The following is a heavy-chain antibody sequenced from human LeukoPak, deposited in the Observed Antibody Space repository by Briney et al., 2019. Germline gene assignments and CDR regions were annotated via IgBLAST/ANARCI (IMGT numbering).Heavy chain of an antibody. D-gene: IGHD6-13*01. V-gene: IGHV3-43*01. CDR3: TKDSGLKTAGIFDS. Sequence: GGSPRLSCAASGFTFDDYTMHWVRQTPGKGLEWVSLIDWDGGTIYYADSVKGRFTISRDNSKNSLYLQMNSLRTEDTALYYCTKDSGLKTAGIFDSWGQGTLVTVSS. CDR1: GFTFDDYT. J-gene: IGHJ4*02. CDR2: IDWDGGTI.